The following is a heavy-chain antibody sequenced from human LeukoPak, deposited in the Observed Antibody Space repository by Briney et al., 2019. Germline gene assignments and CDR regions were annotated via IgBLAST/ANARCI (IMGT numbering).Heavy chain of an antibody. Sequence: SETLSLTCTVSGASTISNYYWGWIRQPPGKGLEWFGSIYYSGITYYNPSLKSRVTISVDTSKNQFSLKLSSVTAADTAVYYCARDGYTVTTSRTACDYWGQGTLVTVSS. D-gene: IGHD4-17*01. J-gene: IGHJ4*02. CDR2: IYYSGIT. CDR3: ARDGYTVTTSRTACDY. CDR1: GASTISNYY. V-gene: IGHV4-39*07.